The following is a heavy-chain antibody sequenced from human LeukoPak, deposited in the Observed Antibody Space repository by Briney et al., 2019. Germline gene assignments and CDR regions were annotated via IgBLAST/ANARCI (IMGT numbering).Heavy chain of an antibody. CDR1: GYTLTRLY. V-gene: IGHV1-46*01. CDR3: ALSSSTSGGYFDL. CDR2: INPSGGST. D-gene: IGHD2-2*01. J-gene: IGHJ2*01. Sequence: GSLKGFWQGTGYTLTRLYMHWVRQAPGQRLEWVGIINPSGGSTSYAQKFQGRVTMTRDMSTSTVYMELSSLRSEDTAVYYCALSSSTSGGYFDLWGRGTLVTVSS.